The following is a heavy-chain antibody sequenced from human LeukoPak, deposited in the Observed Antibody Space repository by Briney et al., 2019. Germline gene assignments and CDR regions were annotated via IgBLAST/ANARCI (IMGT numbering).Heavy chain of an antibody. CDR2: IYISGST. Sequence: SETLSLTCAVYGGSFSGYYWTWIRQPAGKGLEWIGRIYISGSTNYNPSLKSRVTISRDTSKNEFSLKLSSVTAADTAVYYCARDSRRDGYNLDYWGRGTLVTVSS. D-gene: IGHD5-24*01. CDR3: ARDSRRDGYNLDY. J-gene: IGHJ4*02. V-gene: IGHV4-59*10. CDR1: GGSFSGYY.